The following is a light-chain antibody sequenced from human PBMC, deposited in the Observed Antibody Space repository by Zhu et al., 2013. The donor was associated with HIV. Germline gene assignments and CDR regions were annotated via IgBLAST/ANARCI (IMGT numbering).Light chain of an antibody. J-gene: IGKJ4*01. V-gene: IGKV3-15*01. Sequence: EIVMTQSPATLSVSPGERVTLSCRASQSVSSDLAWYQQKPGQAPRLLIYGASTRATDIPARFSGSVSGTEFTLTISSLQSEDFAVYYCQQYNNWPPLTFGGGTKVEIK. CDR1: QSVSSD. CDR2: GAS. CDR3: QQYNNWPPLT.